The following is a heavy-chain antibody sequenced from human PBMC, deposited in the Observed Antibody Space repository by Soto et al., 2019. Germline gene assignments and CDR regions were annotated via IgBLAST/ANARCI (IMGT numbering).Heavy chain of an antibody. D-gene: IGHD2-2*01. CDR3: ARGPHRYCSCTSCYAHWEVSWFDP. J-gene: IGHJ5*02. CDR1: GYTFTSYA. V-gene: IGHV1-3*01. Sequence: GASVKASCKASGYTFTSYAMHWVRQAPGQRLEWMGWINAGNGNTKYSQKFQGRVTITRDTSASTAYMELSSLRSEDTAVYYCARGPHRYCSCTSCYAHWEVSWFDPWCQGTLVTVSS. CDR2: INAGNGNT.